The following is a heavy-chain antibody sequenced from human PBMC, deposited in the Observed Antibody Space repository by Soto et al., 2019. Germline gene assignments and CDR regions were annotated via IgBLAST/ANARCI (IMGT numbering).Heavy chain of an antibody. CDR1: GFTFSSYA. D-gene: IGHD5-18*01. V-gene: IGHV3-23*01. CDR2: ISGSGGST. J-gene: IGHJ4*02. CDR3: AKDLLELNRYTAMVEDYFDY. Sequence: GGSLRLSCAASGFTFSSYAMSWVRQAPGKGLEWVSAISGSGGSTYYADSVKGRFTISRDNSKNTLYLQMNSLRAEDTAVYYCAKDLLELNRYTAMVEDYFDYWGQGTLVTVSS.